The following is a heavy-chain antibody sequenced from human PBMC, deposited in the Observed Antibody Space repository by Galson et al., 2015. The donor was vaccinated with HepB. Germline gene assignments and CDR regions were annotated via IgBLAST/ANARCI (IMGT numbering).Heavy chain of an antibody. J-gene: IGHJ3*02. CDR3: AGAFSTSWYPWHDGFYI. D-gene: IGHD6-13*01. CDR2: IWYDGSNK. CDR1: EFTFSSYA. Sequence: SLRLSCAASEFTFSSYAMHWVRQAPGRGLEWVAVIWYDGSNKYYADSVKGRFTISRDNFKNTLSLQMNNLRAEDTAIYYCAGAFSTSWYPWHDGFYIWGQGTMVTVSS. V-gene: IGHV3-33*01.